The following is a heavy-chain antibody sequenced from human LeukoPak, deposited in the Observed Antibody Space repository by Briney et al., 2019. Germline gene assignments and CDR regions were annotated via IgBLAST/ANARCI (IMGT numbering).Heavy chain of an antibody. CDR1: GGSISSYY. V-gene: IGHV4-59*01. D-gene: IGHD3-10*01. J-gene: IGHJ4*02. CDR3: ARSRFGIDY. CDR2: IYYRGST. Sequence: PSETLSLTCTVSGGSISSYYWSWIRQPPGKGLEWIGYIYYRGSTNYNPSLKSRVTISVDTSKNQFSLKLSSVTAADTAVYYCARSRFGIDYWGQGTLVTVSS.